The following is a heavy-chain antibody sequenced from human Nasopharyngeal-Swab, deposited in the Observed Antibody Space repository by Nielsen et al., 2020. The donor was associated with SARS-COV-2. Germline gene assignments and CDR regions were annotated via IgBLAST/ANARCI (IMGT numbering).Heavy chain of an antibody. D-gene: IGHD6-13*01. J-gene: IGHJ5*02. V-gene: IGHV3-53*01. Sequence: WIRQPPGKGLEWVSVIYSGGSTYYADSVKGRFTTSRDNSKNTLYLQMNSLRAEDTAVYYCARLGSSSWYANWFDPWGQGTLVTVSS. CDR3: ARLGSSSWYANWFDP. CDR2: IYSGGST.